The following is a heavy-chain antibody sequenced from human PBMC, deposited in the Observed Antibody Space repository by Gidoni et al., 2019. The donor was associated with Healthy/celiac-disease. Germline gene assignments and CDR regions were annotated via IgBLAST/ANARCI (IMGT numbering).Heavy chain of an antibody. CDR1: GGSFSGYY. Sequence: QVQLQQWGAGLLYPSKNLSLTCVVYGGSFSGYYWSWIRQPPGTGLEWIGEINHSGSTNYNPSLKSRVTISVDTSKNQFSLKLSSVTAADTAVYYCAREMATINDAFDIWGQGTMVTVSS. V-gene: IGHV4-34*01. CDR2: INHSGST. CDR3: AREMATINDAFDI. J-gene: IGHJ3*02. D-gene: IGHD5-12*01.